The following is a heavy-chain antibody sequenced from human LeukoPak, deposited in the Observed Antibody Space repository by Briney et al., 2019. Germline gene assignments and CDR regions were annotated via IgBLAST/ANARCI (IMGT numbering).Heavy chain of an antibody. CDR3: AKQSYDFWSGYLNLYYYYGMDV. J-gene: IGHJ6*02. D-gene: IGHD3-3*01. CDR2: ISYDGSNK. V-gene: IGHV3-30*18. CDR1: GFTFSDYY. Sequence: PGGSLRLSCAASGFTFSDYYMSWIRQAPGKGLEWVAVISYDGSNKYYADSVKGRFTISRDNSKNTLYLQMNSLRAEDTAVYYCAKQSYDFWSGYLNLYYYYGMDVWGQGTTVTVSS.